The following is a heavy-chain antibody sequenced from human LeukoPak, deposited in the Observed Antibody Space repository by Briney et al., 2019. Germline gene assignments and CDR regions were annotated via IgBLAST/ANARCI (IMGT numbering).Heavy chain of an antibody. V-gene: IGHV4-34*01. D-gene: IGHD2-21*01. CDR3: ARGLVGLDY. Sequence: SETLSLTCAVYGGSFSGYYWSWIRQPPGKGLEWIGEINHSGSTNYNPSLKSRVTISVDTSKNQFSLKLSSVTAADTAVYYCARGLVGLDYWGQGTLVTVSS. CDR2: INHSGST. J-gene: IGHJ4*02. CDR1: GGSFSGYY.